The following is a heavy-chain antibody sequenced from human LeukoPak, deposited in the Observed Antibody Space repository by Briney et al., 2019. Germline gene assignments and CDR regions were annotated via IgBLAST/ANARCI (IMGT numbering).Heavy chain of an antibody. Sequence: GGSLRLSCAASGFTFSSYGMSWVRQAPGKGLEWVSAISGSGGSTYYADSVKGRFTISRDNSKNTLYLQMNSLRAEDTAVYYCAKDSGYSYGYGDYWGQGTLVTVSS. CDR2: ISGSGGST. CDR1: GFTFSSYG. V-gene: IGHV3-23*01. D-gene: IGHD5-18*01. CDR3: AKDSGYSYGYGDY. J-gene: IGHJ4*02.